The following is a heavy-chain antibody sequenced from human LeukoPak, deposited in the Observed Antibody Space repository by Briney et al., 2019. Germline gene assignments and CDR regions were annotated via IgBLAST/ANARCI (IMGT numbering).Heavy chain of an antibody. Sequence: SETLSLTCTVSGGSISSYYWSWMRQPAGKGLEGIGRIYTSGTTNYDPSLKSRVTMSVDTSKDQFSLKLSSVTAADTAVYYCARTIVVPAAMLGRLNGFDIRGQGKIVTVS. CDR1: GGSISSYY. J-gene: IGHJ3*02. CDR2: IYTSGTT. V-gene: IGHV4-4*07. D-gene: IGHD2-2*01. CDR3: ARTIVVPAAMLGRLNGFDI.